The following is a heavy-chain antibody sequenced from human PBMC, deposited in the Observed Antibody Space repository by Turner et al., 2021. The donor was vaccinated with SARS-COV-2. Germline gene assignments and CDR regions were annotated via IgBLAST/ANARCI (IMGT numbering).Heavy chain of an antibody. CDR1: GASISSIIYY. D-gene: IGHD2-15*01. V-gene: IGHV4-39*01. CDR3: ARRGDGGKSFDY. Sequence: QLQLQESGPDLVKPSETLSLTCTVYGASISSIIYYWGWIRQPPWKGLDWIGTIYSSGSTYYNPSLKSRVTKSVDASKNQFSLKLSSVTAADTAVYYGARRGDGGKSFDYWVHGTLVTVSS. CDR2: IYSSGST. J-gene: IGHJ4*01.